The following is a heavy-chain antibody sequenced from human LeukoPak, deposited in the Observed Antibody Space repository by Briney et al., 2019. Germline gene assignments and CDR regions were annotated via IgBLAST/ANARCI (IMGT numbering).Heavy chain of an antibody. CDR2: ISGSGGST. Sequence: GGSLRLSCTTSGFTPGNFAMGWVRQAPGKGLEWVSAISGSGGSTYYADSVKGRFTISRDNSKNTLYLQMNSLRAEDTAVYYCAKVRHIAARPGGSYYYMDVWGKGTTVTVSS. CDR3: AKVRHIAARPGGSYYYMDV. CDR1: GFTPGNFA. D-gene: IGHD6-6*01. J-gene: IGHJ6*03. V-gene: IGHV3-23*01.